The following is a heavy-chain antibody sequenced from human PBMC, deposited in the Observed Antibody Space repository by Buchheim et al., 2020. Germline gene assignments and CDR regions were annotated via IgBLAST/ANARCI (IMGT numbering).Heavy chain of an antibody. CDR3: ARALYYYDSSGFMTLDAFDI. J-gene: IGHJ3*02. CDR1: GGTFSSYA. CDR2: IIPIFATT. V-gene: IGHV1-69*01. D-gene: IGHD3-22*01. Sequence: QVQLVQSGAEVKKPGSSVTVSCKASGGTFSSYAISWVRQAPGQGLEWMGGIIPIFATTSYAQKLQDRVTINADESTTTAYMELSSLRSEDTAAYYCARALYYYDSSGFMTLDAFDIWGQGT.